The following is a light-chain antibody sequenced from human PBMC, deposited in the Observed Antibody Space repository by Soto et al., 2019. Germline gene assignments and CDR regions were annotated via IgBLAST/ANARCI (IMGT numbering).Light chain of an antibody. J-gene: IGLJ1*01. CDR2: EVS. Sequence: QSALTQPASVSGSPGQSITISCTGTSSDVGGYKYVSWHQLHPGKAPKLIIYEVSNRPSGVSNRFSDSKSGNTASLTISGLQAEDEADYYCSSYSRSTAYVFGTGTKVTVL. V-gene: IGLV2-14*01. CDR3: SSYSRSTAYV. CDR1: SSDVGGYKY.